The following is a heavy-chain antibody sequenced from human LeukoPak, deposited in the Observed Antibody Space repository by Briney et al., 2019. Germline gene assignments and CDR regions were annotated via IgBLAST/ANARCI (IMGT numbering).Heavy chain of an antibody. CDR1: GGSISSHY. J-gene: IGHJ3*02. Sequence: SETLSLTCTVSGGSISSHYWSWIRQPPGKGLECIGYIYYSGSANYNPSLKSRVTMSLDMSKNQFSLKLNSVTAADTAVYYCARERAVIVGAPDAFDIWGQGTRVTASS. CDR3: ARERAVIVGAPDAFDI. V-gene: IGHV4-59*11. CDR2: IYYSGSA. D-gene: IGHD1-26*01.